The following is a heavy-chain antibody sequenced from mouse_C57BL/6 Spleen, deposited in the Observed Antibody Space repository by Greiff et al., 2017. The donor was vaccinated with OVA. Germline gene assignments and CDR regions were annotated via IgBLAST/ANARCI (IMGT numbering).Heavy chain of an antibody. CDR3: ARDQGMVTLDY. CDR2: ISDGGSYT. D-gene: IGHD2-10*02. V-gene: IGHV5-4*01. CDR1: GFTFSSYA. J-gene: IGHJ2*01. Sequence: DVMLVESGGGLVKPGGSLKLSCAASGFTFSSYAMSWVRQTPEKRLEWVATISDGGSYTYYPDNVKGRFTISRDNAKNNLYLQMSHLKSEDTAMYYCARDQGMVTLDYWGQGTTLTVSS.